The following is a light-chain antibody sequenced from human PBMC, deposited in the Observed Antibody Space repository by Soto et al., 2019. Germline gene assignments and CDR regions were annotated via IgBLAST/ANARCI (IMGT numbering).Light chain of an antibody. Sequence: QSALTQPPSASGSPGQSVTISCTGTSSDVGGYNFVSWYQQHPGKAPKLIIYEVSKRPSGVPDRVSGSKSGNTASLTVSGLQAEDEAYYYCISYEGSLGVFGTGTKLTVL. CDR3: ISYEGSLGV. CDR2: EVS. J-gene: IGLJ3*02. CDR1: SSDVGGYNF. V-gene: IGLV2-8*01.